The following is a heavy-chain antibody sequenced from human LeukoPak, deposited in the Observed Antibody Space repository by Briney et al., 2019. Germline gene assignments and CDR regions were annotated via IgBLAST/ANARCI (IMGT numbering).Heavy chain of an antibody. V-gene: IGHV3-23*01. CDR2: ISGNSGTT. D-gene: IGHD2-2*01. Sequence: PGGSLRLSCAASGFTFSNYAMSWVRQAPGKGLEWVSVISGNSGTTHYADSVKGRFTVSRDNSKNTLHLQMSSLRAEDTAVYYCAKDHVVVPAAADAFDMWGQGTMVTVSS. CDR1: GFTFSNYA. J-gene: IGHJ3*02. CDR3: AKDHVVVPAAADAFDM.